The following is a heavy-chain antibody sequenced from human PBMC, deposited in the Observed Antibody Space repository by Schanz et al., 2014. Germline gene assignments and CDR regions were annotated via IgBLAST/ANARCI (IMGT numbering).Heavy chain of an antibody. CDR3: AKDPPRGVGTPIKPTLDY. Sequence: VQLVESGGGVVQPGGSLRLSCVGSGYSFSDYDMYWIRQAPGKGLEWLAFLRSDGSRRDYADSVKGRFTISRDNSRNTLSLQMSSLRPEDTAVYYCAKDPPRGVGTPIKPTLDYWGQGTRVTVS. V-gene: IGHV3-30*02. D-gene: IGHD3-10*01. CDR1: GYSFSDYD. CDR2: LRSDGSRR. J-gene: IGHJ4*02.